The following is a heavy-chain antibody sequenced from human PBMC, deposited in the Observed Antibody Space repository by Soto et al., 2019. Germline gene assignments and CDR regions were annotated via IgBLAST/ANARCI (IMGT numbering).Heavy chain of an antibody. CDR1: GFTFNTYV. CDR2: ISYSAGKT. J-gene: IGHJ3*01. Sequence: EVQLLESGGGLVQPGGSLRLSCAASGFTFNTYVMNWVRQAPGKRLEWVSSISYSAGKTHYADTVKGSFTISRDNSRDTLFLQMNSLIAADAAVYYCARRARTATTNCGAFDVWGQGTMDTVAS. V-gene: IGHV3-23*01. D-gene: IGHD1-7*01. CDR3: ARRARTATTNCGAFDV.